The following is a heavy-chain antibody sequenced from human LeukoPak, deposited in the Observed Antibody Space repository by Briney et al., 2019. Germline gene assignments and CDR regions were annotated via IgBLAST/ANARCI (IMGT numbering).Heavy chain of an antibody. CDR3: AREPTGITGTILGYYYYYYMDV. V-gene: IGHV3-33*01. Sequence: GGSLRLSCAASGFTFSSYGMHWVRQAPGKGLEWVAVIWYDGSNKYYADSVKGRFTISRDNSKNTLYLQLNSLRAEDTAVYYCAREPTGITGTILGYYYYYYMDVWGKGTTVTVSS. CDR1: GFTFSSYG. CDR2: IWYDGSNK. D-gene: IGHD1-7*01. J-gene: IGHJ6*03.